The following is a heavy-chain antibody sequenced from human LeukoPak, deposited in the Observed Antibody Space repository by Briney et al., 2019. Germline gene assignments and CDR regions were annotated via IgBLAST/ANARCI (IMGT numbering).Heavy chain of an antibody. V-gene: IGHV3-53*04. CDR3: ARDLYGDYYYGMDV. CDR1: GFTVSSNY. D-gene: IGHD4-17*01. J-gene: IGHJ6*02. Sequence: GGSLRLSCAASGFTVSSNYMSWVGQAPGKGLEWVAVIYSGGSTYYADSVKGRFTISRHNSKNTLYLQMNSLRAEDTAVYYCARDLYGDYYYGMDVWGQGTTVTVSS. CDR2: IYSGGST.